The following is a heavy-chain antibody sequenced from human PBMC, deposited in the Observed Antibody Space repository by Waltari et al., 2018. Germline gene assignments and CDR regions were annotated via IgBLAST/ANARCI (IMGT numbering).Heavy chain of an antibody. D-gene: IGHD3-3*01. CDR3: ARGAYHDFWSGDYPYNWFDP. CDR1: GYPISSNYY. CDR2: IYHTGRT. J-gene: IGHJ5*02. V-gene: IGHV4-38-2*02. Sequence: QVQLQESGPGLVTPSETLSLTCKVSGYPISSNYYWGWTRPPPGKGPEWIGTIYHTGRTYYNPSLKSRVTISVDTSKNQFSLNLNSVTAADTAVYYCARGAYHDFWSGDYPYNWFDPWGQGTLVTVSS.